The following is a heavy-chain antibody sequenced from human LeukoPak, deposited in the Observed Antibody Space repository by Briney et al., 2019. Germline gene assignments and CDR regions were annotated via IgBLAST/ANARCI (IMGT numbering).Heavy chain of an antibody. CDR1: GVSISSYY. V-gene: IGHV4-59*07. CDR2: FYHCGTL. CDR3: ARGIAVAGTHYYYYYAMDV. J-gene: IGHJ6*02. Sequence: SDPQSLPCTVCGVSISSYYSTWIRQPPGEGLEWIGYFYHCGTLPNYNPSLKIRVTISLDTSKQQFFPKLSSVTAADTAMYYCARGIAVAGTHYYYYYAMDVWGQGTTVTASS. D-gene: IGHD6-19*01.